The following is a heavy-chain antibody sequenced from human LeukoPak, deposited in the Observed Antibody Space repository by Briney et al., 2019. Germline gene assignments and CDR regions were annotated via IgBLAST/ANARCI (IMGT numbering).Heavy chain of an antibody. CDR2: ISWNSGSI. Sequence: PGRSLRLSCAASGFIFDDYAMHWVRQAPGKGLEWVSGISWNSGSIGYADSVKGRFTISRDNAKNSLYLQMNSLRAEDTALYYCAKSTGLAVAGTPFDYWGQGTLVTVSS. V-gene: IGHV3-9*01. D-gene: IGHD6-19*01. CDR1: GFIFDDYA. CDR3: AKSTGLAVAGTPFDY. J-gene: IGHJ4*02.